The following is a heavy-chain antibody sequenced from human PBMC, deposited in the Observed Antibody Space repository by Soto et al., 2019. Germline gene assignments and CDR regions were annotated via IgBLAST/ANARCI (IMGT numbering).Heavy chain of an antibody. D-gene: IGHD2-15*01. CDR2: VHYSGNT. V-gene: IGHV4-38-2*01. CDR3: ARQDRVVAEGRWFDP. CDR1: GGSISSGYH. Sequence: SETLSLTSAVSGGSISSGYHWAWIRQPPGKGLEWLGSVHYSGNTYYNPSLKSRLTISVDKSKNQFSLNLSSVTAADTAVYYCARQDRVVAEGRWFDPWGQGTLVTVSS. J-gene: IGHJ5*02.